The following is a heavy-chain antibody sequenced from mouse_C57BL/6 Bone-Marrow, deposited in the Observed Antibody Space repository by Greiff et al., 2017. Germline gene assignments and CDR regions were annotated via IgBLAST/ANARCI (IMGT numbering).Heavy chain of an antibody. Sequence: VQLQQSGPVLVKPGASVKMSCKASGYTFTDYYMNWVKQSHGKSLEWIGVINPYNGGTSYNQKFKGKATLTVDKSSSTAYMELNSLTSEDSAVYYCASLGGLPAWFAYWGQGTLVTVSA. CDR3: ASLGGLPAWFAY. D-gene: IGHD2-4*01. J-gene: IGHJ3*01. CDR1: GYTFTDYY. CDR2: INPYNGGT. V-gene: IGHV1-19*01.